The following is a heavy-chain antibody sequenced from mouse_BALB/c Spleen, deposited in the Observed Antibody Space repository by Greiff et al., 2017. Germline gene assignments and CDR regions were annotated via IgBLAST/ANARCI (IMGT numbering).Heavy chain of an antibody. J-gene: IGHJ3*01. V-gene: IGHV1-7*01. D-gene: IGHD2-14*01. Sequence: QVQLKESGAELAKPGASVKMSCKASGYTFTSYWMHWVKQRPGQGLEWIGYINPSTGYTEYNQKFKDKATLTADKSSSTAYMQLSSLTSEDSAVYYCARGRYDVAYWGQGTLVTVSA. CDR1: GYTFTSYW. CDR2: INPSTGYT. CDR3: ARGRYDVAY.